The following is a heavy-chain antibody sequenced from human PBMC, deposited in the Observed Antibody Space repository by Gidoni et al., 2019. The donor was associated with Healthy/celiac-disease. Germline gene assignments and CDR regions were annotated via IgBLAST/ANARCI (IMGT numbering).Heavy chain of an antibody. CDR3: AKGSLQDYYSYYYMDV. Sequence: EVQLLESGGGLVQPGGSLRLSCAASGFTFSSYARSWVRQAPGKGLEWVSAISGSGGSTYYADSVKGRFTISRDNSKNTMYLQMNSLRAEDTAVYYCAKGSLQDYYSYYYMDVWGKGTTVTVSS. J-gene: IGHJ6*03. CDR2: ISGSGGST. CDR1: GFTFSSYA. V-gene: IGHV3-23*01.